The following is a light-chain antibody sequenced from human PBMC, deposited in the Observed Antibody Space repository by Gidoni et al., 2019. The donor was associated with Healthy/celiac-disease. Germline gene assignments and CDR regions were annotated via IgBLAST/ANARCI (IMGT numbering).Light chain of an antibody. V-gene: IGLV2-23*03. J-gene: IGLJ3*02. CDR1: SSDVGSYHL. CDR3: CSYAGSSTFYWV. Sequence: QSALTQPASVSGSPGQSITISCTGTSSDVGSYHLVSWYQQHPGKAPKLMIYEGSKRPSGVSNRFSGSKSGNTASLTISGLLAEDEADYYCCSYAGSSTFYWVFGGGTKLTVL. CDR2: EGS.